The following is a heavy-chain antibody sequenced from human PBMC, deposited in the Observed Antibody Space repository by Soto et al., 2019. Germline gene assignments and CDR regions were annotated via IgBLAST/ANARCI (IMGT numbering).Heavy chain of an antibody. Sequence: PGGSLRLSCAASGFTLSSYAMSWVRQAPGKGLEWVSVISGSDDSTYYADSVKGRFTISRDNSKNTLYLQMNSLRAEDTAVYYCAKRSSSSTFDYWGQGTLVTVS. J-gene: IGHJ4*02. D-gene: IGHD6-6*01. V-gene: IGHV3-23*01. CDR2: ISGSDDST. CDR1: GFTLSSYA. CDR3: AKRSSSSTFDY.